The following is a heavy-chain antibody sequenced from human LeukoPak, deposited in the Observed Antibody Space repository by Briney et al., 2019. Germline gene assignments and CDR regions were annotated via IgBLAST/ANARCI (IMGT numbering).Heavy chain of an antibody. CDR1: GYTFTSYY. J-gene: IGHJ3*02. CDR3: ARDAHMVRDRRAFDI. V-gene: IGHV1-46*03. Sequence: ASVKVSCKASGYTFTSYYMHWVRQAPGQGLEWMGIINPSGGSTSYAQKFQGRVTMTRDTSTSTVYMELSSPRSEDTAVYYCARDAHMVRDRRAFDIWGQGTMVTVSS. D-gene: IGHD3-10*01. CDR2: INPSGGST.